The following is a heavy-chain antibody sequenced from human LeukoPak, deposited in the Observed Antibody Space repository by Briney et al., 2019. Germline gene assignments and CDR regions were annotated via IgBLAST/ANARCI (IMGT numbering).Heavy chain of an antibody. CDR1: GFTVSSNY. CDR2: INSDGSST. D-gene: IGHD1-1*01. Sequence: GGSLRLSCAASGFTVSSNYMSWVRQAPGKGLVWVSRINSDGSSTSYADSVKGRFTISRDNAKNTLYLQMNSLRAEDTAVYYCARGVPTGIDYFDYWGQGTLVTVSS. CDR3: ARGVPTGIDYFDY. V-gene: IGHV3-74*01. J-gene: IGHJ4*02.